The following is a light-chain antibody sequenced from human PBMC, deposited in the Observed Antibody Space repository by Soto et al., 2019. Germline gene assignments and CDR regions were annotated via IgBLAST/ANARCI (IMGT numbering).Light chain of an antibody. CDR2: EVT. CDR1: NSDSGFHKY. V-gene: IGLV2-8*01. J-gene: IGLJ2*01. Sequence: QSVLTQPPSASGSPGQSVTISCTGSNSDSGFHKYVAWYQHHPGKAPNLLIYEVTKRPSGVPDRFSASKSGNTASLTVSGLQSDDEAVYYRSSYGGSDNSVTFGGGTKLTVL. CDR3: SSYGGSDNSVT.